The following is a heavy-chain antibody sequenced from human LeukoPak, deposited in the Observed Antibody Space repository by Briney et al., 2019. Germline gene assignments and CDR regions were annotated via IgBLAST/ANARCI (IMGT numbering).Heavy chain of an antibody. Sequence: QPGGSLRLSCAASGFTFSSYWMHWVRQAPGKGLEWVSVIYSGGSTYYADSVKGRFTISRDNSKNTLYLQMNSLRAEDTAVYYCARIVYENYLWFDPWGQGTLVTVSS. D-gene: IGHD1-7*01. V-gene: IGHV3-66*01. CDR2: IYSGGST. CDR1: GFTFSSYW. CDR3: ARIVYENYLWFDP. J-gene: IGHJ5*02.